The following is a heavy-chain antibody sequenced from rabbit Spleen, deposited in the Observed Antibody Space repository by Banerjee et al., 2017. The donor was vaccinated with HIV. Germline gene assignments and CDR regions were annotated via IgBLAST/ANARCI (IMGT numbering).Heavy chain of an antibody. CDR1: GFILSSYW. J-gene: IGHJ4*01. CDR2: IGAGSDGRP. Sequence: QEQLVESGGDLVKPGGTLTLTCTASGFILSSYWMCWVRQAPGKGLEWIGCIGAGSDGRPYYASWAKGQFTISRTSSTVDLRMTSLTAADTATYFCARDLGHSWYIDNLWGPGTLVTVS. V-gene: IGHV1S45*01. CDR3: ARDLGHSWYIDNL. D-gene: IGHD7-1*01.